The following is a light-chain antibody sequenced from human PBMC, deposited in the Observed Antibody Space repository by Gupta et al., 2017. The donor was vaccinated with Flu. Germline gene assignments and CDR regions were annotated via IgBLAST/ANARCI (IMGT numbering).Light chain of an antibody. CDR2: KAS. CDR1: QSISSW. CDR3: QQYNSYSVT. J-gene: IGKJ3*01. Sequence: PSTLSAAVGDRVTITCRGSQSISSWLAWYQQKPGKAPKLLYYKASSLESGVPSRFSGSGSGKEFTLTISSLQPDDFATYYCQQYNSYSVTFGPGTKVDIK. V-gene: IGKV1-5*03.